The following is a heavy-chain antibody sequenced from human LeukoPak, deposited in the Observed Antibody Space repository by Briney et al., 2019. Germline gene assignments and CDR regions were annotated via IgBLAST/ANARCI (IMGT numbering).Heavy chain of an antibody. CDR2: IYHSGST. V-gene: IGHV4-4*02. D-gene: IGHD3-22*01. CDR3: ARDQRYYDSSGYPEDGFDV. J-gene: IGHJ3*01. Sequence: PSETLSLTCAVSGASINSSNWWSWVRQSPGKGLEWIGGIYHSGSTNYNLSLKSRVTISVDKSKNQFSLKATSVTAADTAMYYCARDQRYYDSSGYPEDGFDVWGQGTMVTVSS. CDR1: GASINSSNW.